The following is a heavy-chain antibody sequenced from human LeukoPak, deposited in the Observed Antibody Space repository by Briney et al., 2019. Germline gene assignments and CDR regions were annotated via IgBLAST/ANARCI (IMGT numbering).Heavy chain of an antibody. CDR3: ARVGRYCSGGGCRRSLDY. Sequence: SGTLSLICAVSGGSISSSNWWSWVRQPPGKGLEWIGEIYHSGSTNYNPSLKSRVTISVDKSKNQFSLKLSSVTAADTAVYYCARVGRYCSGGGCRRSLDYWGQGTLVTVSS. CDR1: GGSISSSNW. J-gene: IGHJ4*02. D-gene: IGHD2-15*01. CDR2: IYHSGST. V-gene: IGHV4-4*02.